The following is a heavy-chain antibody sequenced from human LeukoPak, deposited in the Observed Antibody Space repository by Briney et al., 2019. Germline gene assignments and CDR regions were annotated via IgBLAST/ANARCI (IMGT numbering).Heavy chain of an antibody. V-gene: IGHV1-69*04. J-gene: IGHJ6*02. CDR3: ARVSREDIVVVPTSYGMDV. CDR1: GGTFSSYA. D-gene: IGHD2-2*01. Sequence: SVKVSCKASGGTFSSYAISWVRQAPGQGLEWMGRIIPILGIANYAQKSQGRVTITADKSTSTAYMELSSLRSEDTAVYYCARVSREDIVVVPTSYGMDVWGQGTTVTVSS. CDR2: IIPILGIA.